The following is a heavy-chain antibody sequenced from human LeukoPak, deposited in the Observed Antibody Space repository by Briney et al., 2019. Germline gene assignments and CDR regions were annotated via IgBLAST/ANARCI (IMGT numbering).Heavy chain of an antibody. Sequence: SETLSLTCTVSGDSINSLDLWSWVRQPPGKGLEWIGEMYLSGTTHSNPSVKSRVTISVDKSKNQFFLNLSSVTAADTAVYYCAGLVGRYSSGLYYYYFDYWGQGTLVTVSS. V-gene: IGHV4-4*02. CDR2: MYLSGTT. J-gene: IGHJ4*02. D-gene: IGHD3-22*01. CDR3: AGLVGRYSSGLYYYYFDY. CDR1: GDSINSLDL.